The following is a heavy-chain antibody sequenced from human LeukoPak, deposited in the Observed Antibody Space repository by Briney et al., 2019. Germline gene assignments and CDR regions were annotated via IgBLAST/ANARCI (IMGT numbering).Heavy chain of an antibody. CDR3: ARDYWWNYDY. D-gene: IGHD1-7*01. J-gene: IGHJ4*02. V-gene: IGHV3-30*19. Sequence: GRSLRLSCVASGFTFREYGFHWVRQAPGKGLEWVAVISKDGSDKYYPGSVRGRFTISRDNSKNTIYLQMDSLRAEDTAIYYCARDYWWNYDYWGQGTLVTVSS. CDR1: GFTFREYG. CDR2: ISKDGSDK.